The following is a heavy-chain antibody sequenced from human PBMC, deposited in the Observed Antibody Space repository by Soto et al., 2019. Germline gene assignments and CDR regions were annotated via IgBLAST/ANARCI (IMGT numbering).Heavy chain of an antibody. Sequence: GESLKISCKGSGYSFTSYWIGWVRQMPGKGLEWMGIIYPGDSDTRYSPSFQGQVTISADRSISTAYLQWSSLKASDTAMYYCARLNPGYCSGGSCYPTPYEDYWGQGTLVTVSS. V-gene: IGHV5-51*01. CDR2: IYPGDSDT. CDR3: ARLNPGYCSGGSCYPTPYEDY. CDR1: GYSFTSYW. D-gene: IGHD2-15*01. J-gene: IGHJ4*02.